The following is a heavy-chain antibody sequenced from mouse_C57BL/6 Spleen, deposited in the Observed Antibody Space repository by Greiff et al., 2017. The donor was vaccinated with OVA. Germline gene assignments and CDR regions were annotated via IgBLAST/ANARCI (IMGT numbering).Heavy chain of an antibody. J-gene: IGHJ4*01. CDR1: GYTFTSYW. Sequence: QVQLQQPGAELVKPGASVKMSCKASGYTFTSYWITWVKQRPGQGLEWIGDIYPGSGSTNYNEKFKSKATLTVDTSSSTAYMQLSSLTSVDSAVYYCARDFDYGDAMDYWGQGTSVTVSS. CDR2: IYPGSGST. D-gene: IGHD2-4*01. CDR3: ARDFDYGDAMDY. V-gene: IGHV1-55*01.